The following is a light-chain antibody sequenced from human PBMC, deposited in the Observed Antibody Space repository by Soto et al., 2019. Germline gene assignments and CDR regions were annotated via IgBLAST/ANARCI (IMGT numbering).Light chain of an antibody. CDR1: SSDIGVYIY. V-gene: IGLV2-14*01. CDR3: SSYTTTSTLLV. CDR2: EVS. J-gene: IGLJ1*01. Sequence: QSALTQPASVSGSPEQSITISCTGTSSDIGVYIYVSWYQQHPGKAPKLMIYEVSNRPSGVSNRFSGSKSGNTASLTISGLQTEDEADYYCSSYTTTSTLLVFGTGTKVTVL.